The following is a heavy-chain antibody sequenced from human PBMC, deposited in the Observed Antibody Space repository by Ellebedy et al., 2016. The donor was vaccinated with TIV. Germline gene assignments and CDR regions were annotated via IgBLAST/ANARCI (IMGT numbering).Heavy chain of an antibody. CDR2: INSDGSST. D-gene: IGHD1-1*01. CDR1: GFTFSSYW. J-gene: IGHJ4*02. Sequence: GESLKISCAASGFTFSSYWMHWVRHAPGKGLVWVSRINSDGSSTSYADSVKGRFTISRDNAKNTLYLQMNSLRAEDTAVYYCARSNERVDFDYWGQGTLVTVSS. CDR3: ARSNERVDFDY. V-gene: IGHV3-74*01.